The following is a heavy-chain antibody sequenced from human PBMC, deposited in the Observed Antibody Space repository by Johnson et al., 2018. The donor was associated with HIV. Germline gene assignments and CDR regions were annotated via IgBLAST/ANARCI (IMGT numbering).Heavy chain of an antibody. CDR3: AKDLSSGWYHAFDI. J-gene: IGHJ3*02. D-gene: IGHD6-19*01. CDR2: IPYNGRNT. CDR1: GFTFIVYG. V-gene: IGHV3-30*02. Sequence: QVQLVESGGGVVQPGRSLRLSCAASGFTFIVYGMHWVRQAPGKGLDWLTFIPYNGRNTFYADSVKGRFTISRDNSKNTLYLQMNSLRAEDTAVYYCAKDLSSGWYHAFDIWGQGSMVTVSS.